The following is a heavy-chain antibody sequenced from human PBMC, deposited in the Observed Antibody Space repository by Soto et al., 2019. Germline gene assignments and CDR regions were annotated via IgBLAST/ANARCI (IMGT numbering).Heavy chain of an antibody. CDR1: GGSISSGGYY. CDR2: IYYSGST. D-gene: IGHD1-1*01. J-gene: IGHJ4*02. Sequence: QVQLQESGPGLVKPSQTLSLTCTVSGGSISSGGYYWSWIRQHPGKGLEWIGYIYYSGSTYYNPSLKSRXIIQVXXSKNQFSLKLSSVTAADPAVYYCARTAPTDFTFDYWGQGTLVTVSS. CDR3: ARTAPTDFTFDY. V-gene: IGHV4-31*03.